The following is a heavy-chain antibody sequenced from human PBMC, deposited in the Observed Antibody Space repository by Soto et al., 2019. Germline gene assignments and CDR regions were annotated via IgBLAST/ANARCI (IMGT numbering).Heavy chain of an antibody. CDR1: GYTLTELS. CDR3: ATGSLYYYDSSGYLDY. J-gene: IGHJ4*02. CDR2: FNPEDGET. Sequence: ASVKVSFKVSGYTLTELSMHWLRQAPGKGLEWMGGFNPEDGETIYAQKFQGRVTMTEDTSTDTAYMELSSLRSEDTAVYYCATGSLYYYDSSGYLDYWGQGTLVTVSS. V-gene: IGHV1-24*01. D-gene: IGHD3-22*01.